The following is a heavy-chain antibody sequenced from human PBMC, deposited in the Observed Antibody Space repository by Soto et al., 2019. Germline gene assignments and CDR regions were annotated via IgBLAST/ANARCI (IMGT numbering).Heavy chain of an antibody. V-gene: IGHV1-18*01. CDR3: ARGYDYGSGRPTPGGMDV. Sequence: QVHLVQSGAEVKKPGASVKVSCKASGYTFTNYDINWVRQAPGQGLEWMGWISTYTGNTNYAQKLQGRVTMTTDTSTSTAYMELRRLRSDDTAVYYCARGYDYGSGRPTPGGMDVWGQGTTVTVSS. D-gene: IGHD3-10*01. CDR1: GYTFTNYD. J-gene: IGHJ6*02. CDR2: ISTYTGNT.